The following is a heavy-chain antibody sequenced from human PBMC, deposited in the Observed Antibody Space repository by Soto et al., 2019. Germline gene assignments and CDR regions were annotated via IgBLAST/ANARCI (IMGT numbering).Heavy chain of an antibody. CDR1: GGTFSSYA. D-gene: IGHD6-19*01. Sequence: SVKVSCKASGGTFSSYAITWVRQAPGQGLDWMGGIIPIFGTANYAQKFQGRVTITADKSTSTAYMELSSLRSEDTAVYYCARDKITVTGPLDHWGQGTLVTVSS. J-gene: IGHJ4*02. CDR2: IIPIFGTA. V-gene: IGHV1-69*06. CDR3: ARDKITVTGPLDH.